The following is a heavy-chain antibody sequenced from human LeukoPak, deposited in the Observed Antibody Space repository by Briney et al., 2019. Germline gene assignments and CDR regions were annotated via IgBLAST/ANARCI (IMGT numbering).Heavy chain of an antibody. D-gene: IGHD3-22*01. CDR1: GGSIRSYY. J-gene: IGHJ4*02. Sequence: SETLSLTCTVSGGSIRSYYWSWIRQPPGKGLEWIGYIYYSGSTNYNPSLKSRVTISVDTSKNQFSLKLISVTAADTAVYYCATSDSSGYYFDYWGQGTLVTVSS. V-gene: IGHV4-59*01. CDR2: IYYSGST. CDR3: ATSDSSGYYFDY.